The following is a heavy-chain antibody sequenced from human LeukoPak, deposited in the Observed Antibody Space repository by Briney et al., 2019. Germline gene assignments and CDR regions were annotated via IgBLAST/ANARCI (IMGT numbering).Heavy chain of an antibody. CDR1: GYTFTSYD. D-gene: IGHD6-19*01. Sequence: ASVKVSCKASGYTFTSYDINWVRQATGQGLEWVGWMNPNSGNTGYAQKFQGRVTMTRNTSISTAYMELSSLRSEDTAVYYCARGVRAVAGSYYYYGMDVWGQGTTVTVSS. J-gene: IGHJ6*02. CDR2: MNPNSGNT. CDR3: ARGVRAVAGSYYYYGMDV. V-gene: IGHV1-8*01.